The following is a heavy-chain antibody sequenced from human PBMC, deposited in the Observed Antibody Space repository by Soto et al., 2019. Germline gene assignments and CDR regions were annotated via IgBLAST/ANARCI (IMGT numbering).Heavy chain of an antibody. J-gene: IGHJ6*02. CDR1: GFTLTTYF. CDR3: TRLPNIVEVQGAVFGMDV. V-gene: IGHV1-46*01. D-gene: IGHD2-15*01. CDR2: INPSGTSI. Sequence: ASVKVSCKASGFTLTTYFMHWVRQGPGQGLEWMGVINPSGTSIKYAQKFQGRVAVTRDTSTNTVYMELSSLRPEDTAVYYCTRLPNIVEVQGAVFGMDVWGQGTTVTVSS.